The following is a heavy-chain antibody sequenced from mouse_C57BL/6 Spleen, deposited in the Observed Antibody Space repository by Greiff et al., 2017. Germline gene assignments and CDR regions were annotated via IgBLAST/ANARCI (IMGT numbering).Heavy chain of an antibody. J-gene: IGHJ2*01. CDR2: IYPGSGST. CDR3: ARFYDYDFDY. CDR1: GYTFTSYW. Sequence: VQLQQPGAELVKPGASVKMSCKASGYTFTSYWITWVKQRPGQGLEWIGDIYPGSGSTNYNEKLKSKATLTVDTTSSTAYMQLSSLTSEDSAVYNCARFYDYDFDYWGQGTALTVSS. V-gene: IGHV1-55*01. D-gene: IGHD2-4*01.